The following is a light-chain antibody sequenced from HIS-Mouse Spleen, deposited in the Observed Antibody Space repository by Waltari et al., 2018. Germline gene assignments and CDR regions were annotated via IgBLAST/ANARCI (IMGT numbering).Light chain of an antibody. Sequence: QSALTQPASVSGSPGQSITISCTGTSSDVGGYKYVHWYQQHPGKAPKLMIYEVSNRPSGVSNRFSGSKSGNTASLTISGLQAEDEADYYCSSYTSSSTLVFGGGTKLTVL. CDR1: SSDVGGYKY. V-gene: IGLV2-14*01. CDR3: SSYTSSSTLV. J-gene: IGLJ2*01. CDR2: EVS.